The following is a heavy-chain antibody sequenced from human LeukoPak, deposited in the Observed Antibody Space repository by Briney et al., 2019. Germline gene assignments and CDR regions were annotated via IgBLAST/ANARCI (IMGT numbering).Heavy chain of an antibody. V-gene: IGHV1-2*06. J-gene: IGHJ3*02. CDR2: INPNSGGT. D-gene: IGHD2-2*01. Sequence: ASVKVSCKASGGTFSSYAISWVRPAPGQGLEWMGRINPNSGGTNYAQKSQGRVTMTRDTPITTAYMELSRLRSDDTAVYYCAREVDQPLKMEDDAFDIWGQGTMVTVSS. CDR1: GGTFSSYA. CDR3: AREVDQPLKMEDDAFDI.